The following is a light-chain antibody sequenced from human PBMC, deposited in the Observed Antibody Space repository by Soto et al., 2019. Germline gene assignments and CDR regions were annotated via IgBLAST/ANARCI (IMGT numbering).Light chain of an antibody. CDR3: QHYYSYPWT. Sequence: DIQMTQSPSSVSACVGDRVTITWQASPGISNYLNWYQQKPGKAPKLLIYDASNLETGVPSRCSASGSGSQFTLTISCPHPYDFSTYSCQHYYSYPWTFAQLKKEEIK. CDR2: DAS. J-gene: IGKJ1*01. V-gene: IGKV1-33*01. CDR1: PGISNY.